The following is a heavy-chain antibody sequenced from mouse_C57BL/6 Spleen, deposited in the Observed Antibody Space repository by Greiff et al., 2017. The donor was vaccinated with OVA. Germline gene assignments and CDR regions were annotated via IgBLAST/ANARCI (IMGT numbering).Heavy chain of an antibody. D-gene: IGHD3-2*02. CDR3: AMKGYEFAY. Sequence: QVHVKQPGAELVKPGASVKVSCKASGYTFTSYWMHWVKQRPGQGLEWIGRIHPSDSDTNYNQKFKGKATLTVDKSSSTAYMQLSSLTSEDSAVYYCAMKGYEFAYWGQGTLVTVSA. CDR2: IHPSDSDT. J-gene: IGHJ3*01. CDR1: GYTFTSYW. V-gene: IGHV1-74*01.